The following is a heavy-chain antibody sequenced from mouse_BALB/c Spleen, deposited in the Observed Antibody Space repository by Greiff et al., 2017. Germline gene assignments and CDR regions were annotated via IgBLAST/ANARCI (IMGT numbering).Heavy chain of an antibody. D-gene: IGHD3-3*01. V-gene: IGHV1-54*01. CDR1: GYAFTNYL. CDR2: INPGSGGT. CDR3: ARREGTSYFDY. J-gene: IGHJ2*01. Sequence: VKLQESGAELVRPGTSVKVSCKASGYAFTNYLIEWVKQRPGQGLEWIGVINPGSGGTNYNEKFKGKATLTADKSSSTAYMQLSSLTSDDSAVYFCARREGTSYFDYWGQGTTLTVSS.